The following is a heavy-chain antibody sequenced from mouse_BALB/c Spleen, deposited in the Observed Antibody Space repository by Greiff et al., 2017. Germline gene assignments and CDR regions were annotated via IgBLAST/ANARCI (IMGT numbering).Heavy chain of an antibody. CDR1: GFTFSDYG. D-gene: IGHD1-2*01. V-gene: IGHV5-15*02. CDR2: ISNLAYSI. CDR3: ARDHGYGAMDY. Sequence: EVQLVASGGGLVQPGGSRKLSCAASGFTFSDYGMAWVRQAPGKGPEWVAFISNLAYSIYYADTVTGRFTISRENAKNTLYLEMSSLRSEDTAMYYCARDHGYGAMDYWGQGTSVTVSS. J-gene: IGHJ4*01.